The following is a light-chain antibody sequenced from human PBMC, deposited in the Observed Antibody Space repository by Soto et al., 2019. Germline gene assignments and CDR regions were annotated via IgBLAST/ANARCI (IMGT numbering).Light chain of an antibody. Sequence: QSALTQPPSASGSPGQSVTISCTGTSSDVGGYNFVSWYQQHPGKAPKLMIYEVSERPSGVPDRFSDSKSGNTASLTVSGLQAEDEADYYCSSYAGGNIVVFGGGTKLTVL. J-gene: IGLJ2*01. V-gene: IGLV2-8*01. CDR1: SSDVGGYNF. CDR2: EVS. CDR3: SSYAGGNIVV.